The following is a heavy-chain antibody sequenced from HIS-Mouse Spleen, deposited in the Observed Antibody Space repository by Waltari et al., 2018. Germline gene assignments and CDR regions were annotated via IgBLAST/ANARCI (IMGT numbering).Heavy chain of an antibody. CDR1: A. D-gene: IGHD5-12*01. Sequence: AMSWFRQAPGKGLEWVGFIRSKAYGGTTEYAASVKGRFTISRDDSKSIAYLQMNSLKTEDTAVYYCTRDLGYSGVPDYWGQGTLVTVSS. CDR2: IRSKAYGGTT. CDR3: TRDLGYSGVPDY. J-gene: IGHJ4*02. V-gene: IGHV3-49*03.